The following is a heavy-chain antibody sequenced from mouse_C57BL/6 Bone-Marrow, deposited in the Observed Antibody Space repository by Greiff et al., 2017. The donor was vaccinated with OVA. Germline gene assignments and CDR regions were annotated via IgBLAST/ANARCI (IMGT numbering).Heavy chain of an antibody. CDR2: ISSGGSYT. D-gene: IGHD1-1*01. J-gene: IGHJ2*01. CDR1: GFTFSSYG. Sequence: EVQRVESGGDLVKPGGSLKLSCAASGFTFSSYGMSWVRQTPDKRLAWVATISSGGSYTYYPDSVKGRFTISRDNAKNTLYLQMSSLKSEDTAMYYCARQITTVVAPYFDYWGQGTTLTVSS. CDR3: ARQITTVVAPYFDY. V-gene: IGHV5-6*01.